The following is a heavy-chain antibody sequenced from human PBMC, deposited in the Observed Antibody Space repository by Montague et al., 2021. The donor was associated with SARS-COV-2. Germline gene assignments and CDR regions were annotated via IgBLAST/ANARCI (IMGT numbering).Heavy chain of an antibody. Sequence: SLRLSCAASGFTFSSYAMSWVRQAPGKGLEWVSAISGSGGSTYYADSVKGRFTISRDNSKNTLYLQMNSLRAEDTAVYYRAKDATYYDFWSGYLSGGNYYYYYYMDVWGKGTTVTVSS. CDR3: AKDATYYDFWSGYLSGGNYYYYYYMDV. CDR2: ISGSGGST. J-gene: IGHJ6*03. V-gene: IGHV3-23*01. D-gene: IGHD3-3*01. CDR1: GFTFSSYA.